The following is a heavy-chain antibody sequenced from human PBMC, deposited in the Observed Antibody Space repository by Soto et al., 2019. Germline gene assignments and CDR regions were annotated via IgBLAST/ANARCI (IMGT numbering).Heavy chain of an antibody. CDR1: GYTFTSYA. Sequence: ASVKVSCKASGYTFTSYAMHWVRQAPGQRLEWMGWINAGNGNTKYSQKFQGRVTITRDTSASTAYMELSSLRSEDTAVYYCARGGAYYYDSSGYDDAFDIWGQGTMVTVS. CDR2: INAGNGNT. CDR3: ARGGAYYYDSSGYDDAFDI. D-gene: IGHD3-22*01. V-gene: IGHV1-3*01. J-gene: IGHJ3*02.